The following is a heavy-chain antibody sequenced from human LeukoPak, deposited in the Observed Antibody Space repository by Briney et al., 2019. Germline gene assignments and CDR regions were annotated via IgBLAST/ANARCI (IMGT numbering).Heavy chain of an antibody. J-gene: IGHJ4*02. CDR2: IKQDGSEE. V-gene: IGHV3-7*01. Sequence: GGSLRLSCAASGFTFSTYWMGWVRQAPGKGLEWVANIKQDGSEEYYVDSVKGRFTISRDNAKNSLYLQMNSLGAEDTAVYYCARRRGSSSSFFFDYWGQGTLVTVSS. CDR3: ARRRGSSSSFFFDY. D-gene: IGHD6-6*01. CDR1: GFTFSTYW.